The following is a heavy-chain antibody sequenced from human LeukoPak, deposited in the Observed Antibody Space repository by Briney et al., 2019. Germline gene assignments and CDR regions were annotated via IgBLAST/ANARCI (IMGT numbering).Heavy chain of an antibody. V-gene: IGHV3-20*04. J-gene: IGHJ4*02. CDR1: GFTFSSYW. CDR2: ISWNSGSI. D-gene: IGHD4-23*01. CDR3: ARDYGGSGY. Sequence: GGSLRLSCAASGFTFSSYWMSWVRQAPGKGLEWVSGISWNSGSIGYADSVKGRFTISRDNAKNSLYLQMNSLRAEDTAVYYCARDYGGSGYWGQGTLVTVSS.